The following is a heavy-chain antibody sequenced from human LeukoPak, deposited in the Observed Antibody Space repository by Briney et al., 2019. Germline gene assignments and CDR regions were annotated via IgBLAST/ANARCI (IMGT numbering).Heavy chain of an antibody. V-gene: IGHV3-7*03. CDR1: GFTFSSYW. CDR2: IKGDGSEK. D-gene: IGHD6-13*01. J-gene: IGHJ4*02. CDR3: ARAGVYSSSRYWFDY. Sequence: GGSLRLSCAASGFTFSSYWMTWFRQAPGKGLEWVANIKGDGSEKYYVDSVKGRFTISRDNAKSSLYLQMSSLRAEDTAVYSCARAGVYSSSRYWFDYRGQGTLVTASS.